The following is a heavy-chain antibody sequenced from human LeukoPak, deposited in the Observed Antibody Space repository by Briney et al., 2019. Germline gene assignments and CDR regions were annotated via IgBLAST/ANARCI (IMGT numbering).Heavy chain of an antibody. CDR2: LKEDRTEE. V-gene: IGHV3-7*01. J-gene: IGHJ4*02. CDR1: GFDFSSFS. CDR3: ARMHRYGRC. D-gene: IGHD5-18*01. Sequence: GGSLRLSGAASGFDFSSFSMSWVRQAPGKGLEWVANLKEDRTEEEYLDSVKGRFTIFRDNAKNSLDLQMNSLRAEDTAVYYCARMHRYGRCWGQGIRVTVSS.